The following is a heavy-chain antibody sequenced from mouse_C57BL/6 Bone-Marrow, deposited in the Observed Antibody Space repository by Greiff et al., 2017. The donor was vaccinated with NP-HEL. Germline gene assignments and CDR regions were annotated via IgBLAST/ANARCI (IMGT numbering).Heavy chain of an antibody. V-gene: IGHV1-80*01. CDR2: IYPGDGDT. CDR1: GYAFSSYW. J-gene: IGHJ2*01. Sequence: QVHVKQSGAELVKPGASVKISCKASGYAFSSYWMNWVKQRPGKGLEWIGQIYPGDGDTNYNGKFKGKATLTADKSSSTAYMQLSSLTSEDSAVYFCARRDYDDFDYWGQGTTLTVSS. D-gene: IGHD2-4*01. CDR3: ARRDYDDFDY.